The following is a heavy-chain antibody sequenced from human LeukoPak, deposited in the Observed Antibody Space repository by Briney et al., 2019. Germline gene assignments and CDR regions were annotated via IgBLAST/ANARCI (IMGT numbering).Heavy chain of an antibody. CDR1: GGSISSYY. V-gene: IGHV4-34*01. J-gene: IGHJ4*02. CDR3: ARGPPVDY. Sequence: SETLSLTCTVSGGSISSYYWSWIRQPPGKGLEWIGEINHSGSTNYNPSLKSRVTISVDTSKNQFSLKLSSVTAADTAVYYCARGPPVDYWGQGTLVTVSS. CDR2: INHSGST.